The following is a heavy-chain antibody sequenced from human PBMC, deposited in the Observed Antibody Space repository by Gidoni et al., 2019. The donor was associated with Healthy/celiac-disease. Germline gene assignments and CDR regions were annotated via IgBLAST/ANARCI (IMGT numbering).Heavy chain of an antibody. D-gene: IGHD3-22*01. CDR1: VSTFGNAW. CDR2: IKSKTDGGTT. Sequence: EVQLVESGGGLVKLGGSLSLRCAASVSTFGNAWMSWVRPAPGKRLEWISRIKSKTDGGTTDYAAPVKGRFTISRDDSKNTLYLQMNSLKTEDTAVYYCTTVPQYYYDSMGVDIWGQGTMVTVSS. J-gene: IGHJ3*02. V-gene: IGHV3-15*01. CDR3: TTVPQYYYDSMGVDI.